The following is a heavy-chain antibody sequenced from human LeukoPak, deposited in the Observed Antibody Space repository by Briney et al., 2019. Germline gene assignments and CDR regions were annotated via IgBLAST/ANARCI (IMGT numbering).Heavy chain of an antibody. Sequence: SETLSLTCTVSGGSISSYYWSWIRQPPGKGLEWIGYIYYSGSTNYNPSLKSRVTISVKTSKNQFSLKLSSVTAADTAVYYCARTTRGYSDYWGQGTLVTVSS. CDR1: GGSISSYY. V-gene: IGHV4-59*01. CDR2: IYYSGST. J-gene: IGHJ4*02. D-gene: IGHD5-12*01. CDR3: ARTTRGYSDY.